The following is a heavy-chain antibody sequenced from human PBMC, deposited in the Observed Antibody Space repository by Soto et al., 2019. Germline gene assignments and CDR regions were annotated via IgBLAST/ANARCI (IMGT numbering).Heavy chain of an antibody. Sequence: QVPLQQWGAGLLKPSETLSLTCAVYGGSFSGYYWSWIRQPPGTGLEWLGEINHSGSTNYNPSLKSRVTISVDTSKNQFARKLSSVTAADTAVYYCARAGDDYGDYRNWFDPWGQGTLVTVSS. D-gene: IGHD4-17*01. CDR2: INHSGST. CDR3: ARAGDDYGDYRNWFDP. CDR1: GGSFSGYY. J-gene: IGHJ5*02. V-gene: IGHV4-34*01.